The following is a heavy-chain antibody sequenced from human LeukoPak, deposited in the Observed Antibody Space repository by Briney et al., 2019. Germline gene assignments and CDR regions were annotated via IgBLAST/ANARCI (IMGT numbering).Heavy chain of an antibody. J-gene: IGHJ3*02. V-gene: IGHV3-23*01. CDR2: ISGSGDRT. CDR1: GFTFSDYV. CDR3: ARYDDDAFDI. D-gene: IGHD2-15*01. Sequence: GGSLRLSCAASGFTFSDYVLSWLRQAPGQGLEWVSAISGSGDRTYYADSVKGHFTISRDNSKNTLYVEMNSLRAGDTAVYYCARYDDDAFDIWGQGTMVTVSS.